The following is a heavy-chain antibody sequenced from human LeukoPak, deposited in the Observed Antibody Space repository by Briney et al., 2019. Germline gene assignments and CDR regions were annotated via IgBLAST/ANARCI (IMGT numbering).Heavy chain of an antibody. Sequence: GASVKVSCKASGYTFTGYYMHWGRQAPGQGLEWMGWINANSAGTNYAQKFQGRVTMTRDTSISTAYMELSRLRSDDTAAYYCARDYCSSTSCYKYYYGMDVWGQGTTVTVSS. CDR2: INANSAGT. CDR3: ARDYCSSTSCYKYYYGMDV. V-gene: IGHV1-2*02. CDR1: GYTFTGYY. J-gene: IGHJ6*02. D-gene: IGHD2-2*02.